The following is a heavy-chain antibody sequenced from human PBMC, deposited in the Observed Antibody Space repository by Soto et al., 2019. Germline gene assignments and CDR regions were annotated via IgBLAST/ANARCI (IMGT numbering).Heavy chain of an antibody. Sequence: GASVKVSCKASGGTFSSYAISWVRQAPGQGLELMGGIIPIFGTANYAQKFQGRVTITADESTSTAYMELSSLRSEDTAVYYCARKIEESVWLIYGMDVWGQGTTVTVYS. CDR3: ARKIEESVWLIYGMDV. CDR2: IIPIFGTA. J-gene: IGHJ6*02. CDR1: GGTFSSYA. D-gene: IGHD5-12*01. V-gene: IGHV1-69*13.